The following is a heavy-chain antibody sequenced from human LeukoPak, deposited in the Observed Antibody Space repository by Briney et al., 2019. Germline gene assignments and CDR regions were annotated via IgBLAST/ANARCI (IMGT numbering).Heavy chain of an antibody. CDR1: GGSFSGYY. Sequence: PSETLSLTCAVYGGSFSGYYWSWIRQPPGKGLEWIGEINHSGSTNYNPSLKSRVTISVDTSENQFSLKLSSVTAADTAVYYCARFHYYDSSGYYSGRYFDYWGQGTLVTVSS. CDR2: INHSGST. D-gene: IGHD3-22*01. J-gene: IGHJ4*02. V-gene: IGHV4-34*01. CDR3: ARFHYYDSSGYYSGRYFDY.